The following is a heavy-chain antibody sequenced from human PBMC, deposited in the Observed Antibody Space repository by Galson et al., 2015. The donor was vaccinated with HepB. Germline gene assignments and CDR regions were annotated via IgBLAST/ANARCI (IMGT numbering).Heavy chain of an antibody. V-gene: IGHV6-1*01. Sequence: CAISGDSVSSNSAAWNWIRQSPSRGLEWLGRTYYRSKWYNDYAVSVKSRITINPDTSKNQFSLQLNSVTPEDTAVYYCARDCSAAHSAYYYYGMDVWGQGTTVTVSS. CDR1: GDSVSSNSAA. D-gene: IGHD2-15*01. CDR3: ARDCSAAHSAYYYYGMDV. CDR2: TYYRSKWYN. J-gene: IGHJ6*02.